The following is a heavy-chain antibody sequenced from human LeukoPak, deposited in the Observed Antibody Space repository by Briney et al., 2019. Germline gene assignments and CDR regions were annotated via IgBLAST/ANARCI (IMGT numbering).Heavy chain of an antibody. Sequence: GGSLRLSCAASGFTFSSYSMNWVRQAPGKGLEWVPSISSSSSYIYYADSVKGRFTISRDNAKNSLYLQMNSLRAEDTAVYYCASLACSGGSCYSYTDYWGQGTLVTVSS. CDR2: ISSSSSYI. D-gene: IGHD2-15*01. J-gene: IGHJ4*02. V-gene: IGHV3-21*01. CDR3: ASLACSGGSCYSYTDY. CDR1: GFTFSSYS.